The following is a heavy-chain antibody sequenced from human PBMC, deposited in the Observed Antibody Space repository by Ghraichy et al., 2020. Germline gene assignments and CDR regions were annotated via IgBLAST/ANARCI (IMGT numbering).Heavy chain of an antibody. J-gene: IGHJ4*02. CDR1: AFSLSTSGEG. V-gene: IGHV2-5*02. CDR3: AHRRVDSSSLDF. CDR2: IYWDDDK. Sequence: SGPTLVKPTQTLTLTCTFSAFSLSTSGEGVGWIRQPPGKALEWLAHIYWDDDKRYTPSLKSRLTITKDTSKNQVVLTMTNMDPVDTATYYCAHRRVDSSSLDFWGQGTLVTVSS. D-gene: IGHD6-6*01.